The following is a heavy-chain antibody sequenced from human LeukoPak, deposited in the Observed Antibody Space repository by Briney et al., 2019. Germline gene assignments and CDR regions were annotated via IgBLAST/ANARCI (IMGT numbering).Heavy chain of an antibody. Sequence: ASVKVSCKASGYTFTGYYMHWVRQAPGQGLEWMGGIIPIFGTANYAQKFQGRVTITTDESTSTAYMELSSLRSEDTAVYYCARDPDLGPPNYYMDVWGKGTTVTVSS. CDR2: IIPIFGTA. V-gene: IGHV1-69*05. CDR3: ARDPDLGPPNYYMDV. D-gene: IGHD1-14*01. J-gene: IGHJ6*03. CDR1: GYTFTGYY.